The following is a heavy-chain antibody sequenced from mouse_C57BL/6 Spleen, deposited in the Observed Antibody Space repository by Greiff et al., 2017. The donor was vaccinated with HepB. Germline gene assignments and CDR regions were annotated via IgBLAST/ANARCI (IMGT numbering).Heavy chain of an antibody. D-gene: IGHD4-1*01. CDR2: IWSDGST. CDR1: GFSLTSYG. Sequence: QVQLKESGPGLVAPSQSLSITCTVSGFSLTSYGVHWVRQPPGKGLEWLVVIWSDGSTTYNSALKSRLSISKDNSKSQVFLKMTSLQTDDTAMYYGARLGKLGRGDYFDYWGQGTTLTVSS. CDR3: ARLGKLGRGDYFDY. V-gene: IGHV2-6*03. J-gene: IGHJ2*01.